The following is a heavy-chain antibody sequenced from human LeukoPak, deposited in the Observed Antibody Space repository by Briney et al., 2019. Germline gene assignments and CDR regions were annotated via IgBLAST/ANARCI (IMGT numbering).Heavy chain of an antibody. V-gene: IGHV3-74*01. CDR2: INSDGSST. CDR3: ARTEYCSPTSCKYASF. CDR1: RFTLSSYS. Sequence: GGSLRLSCAASRFTLSSYSMNWVRQAPGKGLVWVSQINSDGSSTNYADSVKGRFSISRDNAKNTLYLQMNSLRGEDTAVYYCARTEYCSPTSCKYASFWGQGTMVTVSS. J-gene: IGHJ3*01. D-gene: IGHD2-2*01.